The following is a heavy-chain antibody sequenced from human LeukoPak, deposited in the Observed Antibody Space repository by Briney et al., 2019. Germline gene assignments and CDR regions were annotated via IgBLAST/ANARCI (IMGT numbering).Heavy chain of an antibody. J-gene: IGHJ4*02. D-gene: IGHD5-12*01. Sequence: GVPLTLFCAASGFTSTNYAILWLRQSPGKALDWASIVIGSSGSTGYADSVKGRFTISRDNSKNLVFVQMNSLRPEDTAIYYCVKGACDYIEMGYFDSWGQGTLVIVSS. CDR1: GFTSTNYA. CDR3: VKGACDYIEMGYFDS. CDR2: VIGSSGST. V-gene: IGHV3-23*01.